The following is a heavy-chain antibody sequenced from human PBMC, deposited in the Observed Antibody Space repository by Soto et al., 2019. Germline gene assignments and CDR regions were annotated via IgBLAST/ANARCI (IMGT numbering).Heavy chain of an antibody. CDR1: GFTFTSSA. J-gene: IGHJ4*02. CDR2: IVVGSGNT. Sequence: SVKVSCKASGFTFTSSAVQWVRQARGQRLEWIGWIVVGSGNTNYAQKFQERVTITRDMSTSTAYMELSSLRSEDTAVYYCAADFKEYYYDSSGYYRSDYWGQGTLVTVSS. CDR3: AADFKEYYYDSSGYYRSDY. V-gene: IGHV1-58*01. D-gene: IGHD3-22*01.